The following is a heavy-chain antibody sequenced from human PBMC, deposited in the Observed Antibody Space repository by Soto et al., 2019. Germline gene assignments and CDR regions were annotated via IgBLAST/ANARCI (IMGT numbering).Heavy chain of an antibody. D-gene: IGHD3-3*01. CDR1: GYTFTSYG. J-gene: IGHJ6*02. V-gene: IGHV1-18*04. CDR2: ISAYNGNT. Sequence: DASVKVSCKASGYTFTSYGISWVRQAPGQGLEWMGWISAYNGNTNYAQKLQGRVAMTTDTSTSTAYMELRSLRSDDTAVYYCARENYDFWSGYYPYYGMDVWGQGTTVTVSS. CDR3: ARENYDFWSGYYPYYGMDV.